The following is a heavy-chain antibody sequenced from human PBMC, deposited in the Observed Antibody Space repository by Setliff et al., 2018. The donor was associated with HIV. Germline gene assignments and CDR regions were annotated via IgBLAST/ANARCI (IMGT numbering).Heavy chain of an antibody. CDR2: IDIDGTTA. CDR1: GFSFSSYW. Sequence: PGGSLRLSCAASGFSFSSYWMHWVRQPPGKGLVWVSRIDIDGTTATYADSVKGRFTISRDSAKNTLYLQMHSLRAEDTAVYYCAMFSSSSGWGQGTQVTVSS. V-gene: IGHV3-74*01. D-gene: IGHD6-6*01. J-gene: IGHJ4*02. CDR3: AMFSSSSG.